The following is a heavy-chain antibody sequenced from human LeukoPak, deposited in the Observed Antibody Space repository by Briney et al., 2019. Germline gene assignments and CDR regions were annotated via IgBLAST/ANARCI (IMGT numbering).Heavy chain of an antibody. CDR1: GFTFSSYS. CDR3: AELGITMIGGV. Sequence: GGSLRLSCAASGFTFSSYSTNWVRQAPGKGLEWVSSISSNSRYIYYADSVKGRFTISRDNAKNSLYLQMNSLRAEDTAVYYCAELGITMIGGVWGKGTTVTISS. D-gene: IGHD3-10*02. V-gene: IGHV3-21*01. CDR2: ISSNSRYI. J-gene: IGHJ6*04.